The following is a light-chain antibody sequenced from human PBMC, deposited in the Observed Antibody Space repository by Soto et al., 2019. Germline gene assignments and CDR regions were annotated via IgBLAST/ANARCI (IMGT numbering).Light chain of an antibody. J-gene: IGKJ3*01. CDR2: GAS. Sequence: EIVLTQSPGTLSLSPGERATLSCRASQSINSRYLAWYQQKPGQAPRLLIYGASSRATGIPDRFSGSGSGKDFTLTISRLEPEDFAVYYCQQFGSSPGFTCGPGTEVVIK. CDR1: QSINSRY. V-gene: IGKV3-20*01. CDR3: QQFGSSPGFT.